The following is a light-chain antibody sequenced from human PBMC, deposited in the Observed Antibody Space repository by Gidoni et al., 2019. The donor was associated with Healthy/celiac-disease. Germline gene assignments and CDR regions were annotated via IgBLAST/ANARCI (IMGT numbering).Light chain of an antibody. CDR2: DDS. CDR3: QVWDSSSDHVV. CDR1: NIGSKS. V-gene: IGLV3-21*02. J-gene: IGLJ2*01. Sequence: SYVLTQPHSVSVAPGQTARITCGGNNIGSKSVHWYQQKPGQAPVLVVYDDSDRPSGSPERFSGSNSGNTATLTISRVEAGDEADYYCQVWDSSSDHVVFGGGTKLTVL.